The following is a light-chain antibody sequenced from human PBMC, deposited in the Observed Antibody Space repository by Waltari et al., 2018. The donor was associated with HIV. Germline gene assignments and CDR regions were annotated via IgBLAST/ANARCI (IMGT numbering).Light chain of an antibody. CDR3: QQYGSSPPT. CDR1: LTVSTDY. J-gene: IGKJ1*01. CDR2: QAS. V-gene: IGKV3-20*01. Sequence: EIVLTQSPGTLSLSPGERATLSCWASLTVSTDYLAWYQHNPGQPPRLLIYQASRRATGVPDRFSGSGSVSDFTLTISRLEPEEFAVYSCQQYGSSPPTFGQGTKVEI.